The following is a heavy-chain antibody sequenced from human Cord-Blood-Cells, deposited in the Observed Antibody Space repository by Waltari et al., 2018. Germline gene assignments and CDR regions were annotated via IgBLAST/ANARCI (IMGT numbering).Heavy chain of an antibody. Sequence: QVQLQQWGAGLLKPSETLSLTCAVYGGSFSGYYWSWIRQPPGKGLEWLGEINHSGSTNYNPSLKSRVTISVDTSKNQFSLKLSSVTAADTAVYYCARGRLITDIVVVPAAITYNWFDPWGQGTLVTVSS. J-gene: IGHJ5*02. V-gene: IGHV4-34*01. CDR3: ARGRLITDIVVVPAAITYNWFDP. D-gene: IGHD2-2*02. CDR1: GGSFSGYY. CDR2: INHSGST.